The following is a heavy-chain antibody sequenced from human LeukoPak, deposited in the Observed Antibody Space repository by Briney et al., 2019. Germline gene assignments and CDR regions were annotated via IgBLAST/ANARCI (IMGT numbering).Heavy chain of an antibody. CDR1: GGSISSGGYY. Sequence: PSQTLSLTCTVSGGSISSGGYYWSWIRQHPGKGLEWIGYIYYSGSTYYNPSLKSRVTISVDTSKNQFSLKLSSVTAADTAVYYCARAAVQIVVVKMYYFDYWGQGTLVTVSS. CDR2: IYYSGST. D-gene: IGHD3-22*01. CDR3: ARAAVQIVVVKMYYFDY. J-gene: IGHJ4*02. V-gene: IGHV4-31*03.